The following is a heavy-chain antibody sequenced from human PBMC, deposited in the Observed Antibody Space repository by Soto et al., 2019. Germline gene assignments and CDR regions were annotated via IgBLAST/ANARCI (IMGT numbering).Heavy chain of an antibody. D-gene: IGHD2-21*01. CDR2: TWSDGSRK. J-gene: IGHJ4*02. V-gene: IGHV3-33*01. Sequence: QVQLVESGGGVVQPGTSLRLSCTASGFSFSSYGMHWVRQAPGKGLEWVAITWSDGSRKYYADSVKGRFTISRDNPENFVFLQMNGLRVEDTAMYYWARGRPGPVSTIPLLVSWGQGTLVTVSS. CDR3: ARGRPGPVSTIPLLVS. CDR1: GFSFSSYG.